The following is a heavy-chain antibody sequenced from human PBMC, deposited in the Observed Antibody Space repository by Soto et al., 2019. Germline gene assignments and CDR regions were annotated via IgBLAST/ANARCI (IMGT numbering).Heavy chain of an antibody. CDR1: GGSVNGYY. J-gene: IGHJ5*02. CDR3: ATRRTGFGLLIPPFDP. V-gene: IGHV4-34*10. CDR2: INHTGGT. Sequence: SETLSLTCAVYGGSVNGYYWNWIRQPPGKGLEWIGEINHTGGTHYNPSLKSRVTMSVDTSKNQFSLKVSSVTAADTAIYYYATRRTGFGLLIPPFDPWGQGTQVTVSS. D-gene: IGHD2-21*01.